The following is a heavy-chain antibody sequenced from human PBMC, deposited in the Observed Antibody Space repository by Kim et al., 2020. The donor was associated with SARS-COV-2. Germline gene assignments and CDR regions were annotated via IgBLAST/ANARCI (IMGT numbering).Heavy chain of an antibody. V-gene: IGHV3-33*06. D-gene: IGHD2-2*01. Sequence: SVKGRFTISRDNSKNTLYLQMNSLRAEDTAVYYCAKGVDCSSTSCSDFDYWGQGTLVTVSS. J-gene: IGHJ4*02. CDR3: AKGVDCSSTSCSDFDY.